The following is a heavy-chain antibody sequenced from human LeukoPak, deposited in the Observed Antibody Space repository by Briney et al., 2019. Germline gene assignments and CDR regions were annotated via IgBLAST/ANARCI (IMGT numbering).Heavy chain of an antibody. CDR1: GYSISSGYY. J-gene: IGHJ4*02. V-gene: IGHV4-38-2*02. D-gene: IGHD3-10*01. CDR2: IYHSGST. CDR3: ARRFGDPFDY. Sequence: SETLSLTCTVSGYSISSGYYWGWIRRPPGKGLEWIGIIYHSGSTYNNPSLKRRVTISVDTSKNQFSLNLSSVTAADTAVYYCARRFGDPFDYWGQGTLVTVSS.